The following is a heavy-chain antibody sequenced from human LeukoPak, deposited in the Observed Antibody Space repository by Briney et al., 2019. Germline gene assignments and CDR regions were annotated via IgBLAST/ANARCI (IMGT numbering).Heavy chain of an antibody. CDR2: ISSSSSYI. J-gene: IGHJ6*03. V-gene: IGHV3-21*01. D-gene: IGHD6-13*01. CDR1: GFTFSSYS. CDR3: AREGGYLAAAPPLYYYYYMDV. Sequence: PGGSLRLSCAASGFTFSSYSMNWVRQAPGKGLEWVSSISSSSSYIYYADSVKGRFTISRDNAKNSLYLQMNSLRAEDTAVYYCAREGGYLAAAPPLYYYYYMDVWGKGTTVTVSS.